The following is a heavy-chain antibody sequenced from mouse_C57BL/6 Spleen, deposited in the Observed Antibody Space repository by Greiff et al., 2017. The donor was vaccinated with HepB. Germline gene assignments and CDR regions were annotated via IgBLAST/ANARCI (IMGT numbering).Heavy chain of an antibody. V-gene: IGHV5-17*01. J-gene: IGHJ2*01. CDR2: ISSGSSTI. D-gene: IGHD2-3*01. CDR3: ARPGYYYFDY. Sequence: DVMLVESGGGLVKPGGSLKLSCAASGFTFSDYGMHWVRQAPEKGLEWVAYISSGSSTIYYADTVKGRFTISRDNAKNTLFLQMTSLRSEDTAMYYCARPGYYYFDYWGQGTTLTVSS. CDR1: GFTFSDYG.